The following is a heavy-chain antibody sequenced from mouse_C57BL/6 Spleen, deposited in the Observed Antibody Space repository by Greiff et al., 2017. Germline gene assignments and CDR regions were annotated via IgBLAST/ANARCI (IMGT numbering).Heavy chain of an antibody. CDR1: GFTFSDYG. J-gene: IGHJ4*01. Sequence: EVKLVESGGGLVKPGGSLKLSCAASGFTFSDYGMHWVRQAPEKGLEWVAYISSGGSTIYYADTVKGRFTISRDNAKNTLFLQMTSLRSEDTAMYYCARGGYDYDVRYAMDYWGQGTSVTVSS. CDR2: ISSGGSTI. CDR3: ARGGYDYDVRYAMDY. D-gene: IGHD2-4*01. V-gene: IGHV5-17*01.